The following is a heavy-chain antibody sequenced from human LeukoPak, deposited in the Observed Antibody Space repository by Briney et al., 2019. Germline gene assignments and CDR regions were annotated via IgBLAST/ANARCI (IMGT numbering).Heavy chain of an antibody. J-gene: IGHJ5*02. V-gene: IGHV4-31*03. D-gene: IGHD4-17*01. Sequence: PSQTLSLTGTVSGGSISSGGYYWSWIRQHPGKGLEWIGYIYYSGSTYYNPSLKSRVTISVDTSKNQFSLKLSSVTAADTAVYYCARDRGNTVTTPLGWFDPWGQGTLVTVSS. CDR1: GGSISSGGYY. CDR2: IYYSGST. CDR3: ARDRGNTVTTPLGWFDP.